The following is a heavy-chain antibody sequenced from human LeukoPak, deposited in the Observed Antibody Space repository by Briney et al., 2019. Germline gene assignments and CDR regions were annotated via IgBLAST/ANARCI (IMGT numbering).Heavy chain of an antibody. Sequence: PETLSLTCAVYGGSFSGYYWSWIRQPPGKGLEWIGEINHSGSTNYNPSLKSRVTISVDTSKNQFSLKLSSVTAADTAVYYCARASPRHYYYGMDVWGQGTTVTVSS. J-gene: IGHJ6*02. CDR3: ARASPRHYYYGMDV. CDR1: GGSFSGYY. CDR2: INHSGST. V-gene: IGHV4-34*01.